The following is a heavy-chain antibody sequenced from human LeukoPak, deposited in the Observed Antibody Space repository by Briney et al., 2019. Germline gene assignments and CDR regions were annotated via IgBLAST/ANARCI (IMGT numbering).Heavy chain of an antibody. D-gene: IGHD1-26*01. CDR2: IYTTGAT. V-gene: IGHV4-4*07. Sequence: PSETLSLTCTVSSGSINSYYWGWVRQPPGKGLEWIGGIYTTGATQYNPSLKSRVTMSIDTSTNQFSLHLRSMTAADTAVYYCGRQGYTASYYFLDFWSQGTLVAVS. J-gene: IGHJ4*02. CDR1: SGSINSYY. CDR3: GRQGYTASYYFLDF.